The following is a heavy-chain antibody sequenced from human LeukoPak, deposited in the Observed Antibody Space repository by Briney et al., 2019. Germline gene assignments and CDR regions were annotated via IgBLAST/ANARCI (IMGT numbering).Heavy chain of an antibody. Sequence: ASVKVSCKAPGYTFTGYYMHWVRQAPGQGLEWMGWINPNSGGTNYAQKFQGRVTMTRDTSISTAYMELSRLRSDDTAVYYCARNFGWAVAGNRLDYWGQGTLVTVSP. CDR1: GYTFTGYY. V-gene: IGHV1-2*02. J-gene: IGHJ4*02. D-gene: IGHD6-19*01. CDR3: ARNFGWAVAGNRLDY. CDR2: INPNSGGT.